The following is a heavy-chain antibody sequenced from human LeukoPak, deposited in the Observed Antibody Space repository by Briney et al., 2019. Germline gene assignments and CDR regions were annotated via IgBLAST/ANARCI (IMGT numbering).Heavy chain of an antibody. J-gene: IGHJ1*01. V-gene: IGHV4-59*01. CDR2: IYYSGST. D-gene: IGHD2-8*01. CDR1: GGSIGSFY. Sequence: PSETLSLTCTVSGGSIGSFYWSWIRQPPGRGLEWIGYIYYSGSTYYNPSLKSRVTISVDTSRNQFSLKLNSVTAADTAVYYCARANPVLMVSKYFQHWGQGTLVTVSS. CDR3: ARANPVLMVSKYFQH.